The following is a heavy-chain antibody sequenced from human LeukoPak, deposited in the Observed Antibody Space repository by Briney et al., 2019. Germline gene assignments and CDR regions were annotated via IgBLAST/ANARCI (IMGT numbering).Heavy chain of an antibody. CDR1: GFTFGGYG. CDR2: TAYDGSRA. CDR3: TRYNNDHFDY. V-gene: IGHV3-33*01. Sequence: GGSLRLSCAGSGFTFGGYGMHWFRQTPGKGLEWVAVTAYDGSRAFYADSVKGRFTISRDNSKNTMSVQMDDLRAEDTAVYYCTRYNNDHFDYWGQGTLVTVSS. J-gene: IGHJ4*02. D-gene: IGHD1-14*01.